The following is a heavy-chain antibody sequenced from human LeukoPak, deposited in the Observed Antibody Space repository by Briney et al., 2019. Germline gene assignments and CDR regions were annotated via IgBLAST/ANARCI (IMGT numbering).Heavy chain of an antibody. J-gene: IGHJ6*02. CDR1: GFTFSSYA. Sequence: PGGSLRLSCAASGFTFSSYAMSWVRQAPGKGLEWVSAISGSGGSTYYADSVKGRFTISRDNSKNTLYLQMNSLRAEETAVYYCAKDGALRYFAWFSRGPRYYGMDVWGQGTTVTVSS. CDR2: ISGSGGST. D-gene: IGHD3-9*01. V-gene: IGHV3-23*01. CDR3: AKDGALRYFAWFSRGPRYYGMDV.